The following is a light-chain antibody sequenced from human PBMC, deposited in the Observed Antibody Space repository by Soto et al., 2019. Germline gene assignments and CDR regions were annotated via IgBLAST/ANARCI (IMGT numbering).Light chain of an antibody. CDR3: QQYGGSPTT. CDR2: GAS. V-gene: IGKV3-20*01. Sequence: EIVLTQSPGTLSLSPGERATLSCRASQSVTSNYLAWYQQKPGQAPRLLFFGASIRATGIPDRFSGSGSGTDFTLTISRLEPEDFAVYHCQQYGGSPTTFVQGTKVDIK. J-gene: IGKJ1*01. CDR1: QSVTSNY.